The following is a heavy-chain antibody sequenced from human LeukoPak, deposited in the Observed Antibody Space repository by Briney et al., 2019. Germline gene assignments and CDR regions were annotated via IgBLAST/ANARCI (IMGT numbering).Heavy chain of an antibody. Sequence: ASVKVSCKASGYTFTGYYMHWVRQAPGQGLEWMGWINPNSGGTNYAQKFQGRVTMTRDTSISTAYMELSRLRSDDTAVYYCAREDYYDSSGYRKYYFDYWGQGTLVTVSS. V-gene: IGHV1-2*02. CDR2: INPNSGGT. CDR1: GYTFTGYY. D-gene: IGHD3-22*01. CDR3: AREDYYDSSGYRKYYFDY. J-gene: IGHJ4*02.